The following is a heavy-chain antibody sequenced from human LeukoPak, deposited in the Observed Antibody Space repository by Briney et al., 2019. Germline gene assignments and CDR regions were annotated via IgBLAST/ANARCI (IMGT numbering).Heavy chain of an antibody. D-gene: IGHD6-19*01. J-gene: IGHJ4*02. CDR3: AKYLAGGWYYIDC. Sequence: GGSLTLSCAASGITFSSNAMSWVRQAPGKGLEWVSGITGSGDNTYYTESVKGRFTISRDNSKNTLYLEMNSLRVEDTAIYYCAKYLAGGWYYIDCWGQGTLVTVSS. CDR2: ITGSGDNT. V-gene: IGHV3-23*01. CDR1: GITFSSNA.